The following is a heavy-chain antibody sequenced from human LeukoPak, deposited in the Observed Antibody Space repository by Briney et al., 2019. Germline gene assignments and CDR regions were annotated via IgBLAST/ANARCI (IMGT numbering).Heavy chain of an antibody. J-gene: IGHJ5*02. CDR2: TYYRSTWYT. Sequence: SQTLSLTCALSGDSVSSNSAAWNWIRQSPSRGLEWLGRTYYRSTWYTDYAASVKSRISISPDTSKNQFSLHLSSVTPDDTAVYYCARQGVRYKYRSGWLTYNWFDPWGQGTLVNVSS. CDR1: GDSVSSNSAA. D-gene: IGHD6-19*01. V-gene: IGHV6-1*01. CDR3: ARQGVRYKYRSGWLTYNWFDP.